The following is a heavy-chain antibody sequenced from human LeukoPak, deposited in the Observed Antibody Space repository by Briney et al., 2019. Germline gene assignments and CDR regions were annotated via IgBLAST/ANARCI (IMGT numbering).Heavy chain of an antibody. CDR3: ARAPSEIGGYYPEYFRH. CDR1: GFTFSTYW. J-gene: IGHJ1*01. D-gene: IGHD3-22*01. Sequence: GGSLRHSCAASGFTFSTYWMHWVRQAPGKGLVWVSRIKSDGSTNYADSVKGRFTISRDNAKSTVSLQMNSLRPEDTGVYYCARAPSEIGGYYPEYFRHWGQGTLVTVSS. CDR2: IKSDGST. V-gene: IGHV3-74*01.